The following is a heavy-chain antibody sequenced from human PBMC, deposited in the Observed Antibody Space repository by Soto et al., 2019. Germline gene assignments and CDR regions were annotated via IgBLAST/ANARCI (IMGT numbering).Heavy chain of an antibody. CDR2: INPNSGGT. Sequence: ASVKVSCKASGYTFTGYYMHWVRQAPGQGLEWMGWINPNSGGTNYAQKFQGRVTMTRDTSISTAYMELSRLRSDDTAVYYCARVTEYSSSADAFDIWGQGTMVTVSS. CDR1: GYTFTGYY. CDR3: ARVTEYSSSADAFDI. J-gene: IGHJ3*02. V-gene: IGHV1-2*02. D-gene: IGHD6-6*01.